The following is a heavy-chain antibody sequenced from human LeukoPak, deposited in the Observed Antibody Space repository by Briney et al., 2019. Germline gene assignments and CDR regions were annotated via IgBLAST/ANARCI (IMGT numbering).Heavy chain of an antibody. V-gene: IGHV3-53*01. CDR1: GFTVSSNY. D-gene: IGHD3-22*01. CDR2: IYSGGSA. CDR3: AREHYYDSSGYYNFDY. J-gene: IGHJ4*02. Sequence: GGSLRLSCAASGFTVSSNYMSWVRQAPGKGLEWVSVIYSGGSAYYADSVKGRFTISRDNSKNTLYLQMNSLRAEDTAVYYCAREHYYDSSGYYNFDYWGQGTLVTVSS.